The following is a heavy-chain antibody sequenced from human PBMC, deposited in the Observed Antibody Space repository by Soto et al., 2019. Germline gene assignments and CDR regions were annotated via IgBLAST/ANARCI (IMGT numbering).Heavy chain of an antibody. CDR3: ARGVLAAAGPNWFDP. CDR1: GYTFSSHV. V-gene: IGHV1-3*01. D-gene: IGHD6-13*01. J-gene: IGHJ5*02. CDR2: INANNGNT. Sequence: SVKVSCKTSGYTFSSHVMHCVRQAPGQRLEWMGWINANNGNTKLAQKFQGRVTITRDTSISTAYMELSRLRSDDTAVYYCARGVLAAAGPNWFDPWGQGTLVTVSS.